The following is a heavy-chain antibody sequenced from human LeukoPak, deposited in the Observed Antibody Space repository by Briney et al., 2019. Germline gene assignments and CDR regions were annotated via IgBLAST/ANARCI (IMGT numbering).Heavy chain of an antibody. D-gene: IGHD3-22*01. CDR2: FDPEDGET. J-gene: IGHJ5*02. CDR3: ATGGLGGYYLNWFDP. CDR1: GYTLTELS. V-gene: IGHV1-24*01. Sequence: ASVKVSCKVSGYTLTELSMHWVRQAPGKGLEWVGGFDPEDGETIYAKKFQGRVTMTEDTSTDTAYMELSSLRSEDTAVYYCATGGLGGYYLNWFDPWGQGTLVTVSS.